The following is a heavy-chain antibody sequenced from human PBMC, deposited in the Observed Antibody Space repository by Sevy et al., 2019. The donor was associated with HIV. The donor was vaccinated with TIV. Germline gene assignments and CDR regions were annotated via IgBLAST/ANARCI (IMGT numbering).Heavy chain of an antibody. CDR3: ARVAPSYYYGVDV. Sequence: SETLSLTCTVSGGSISGYYWSWIRQPPGKGLEWIGYIFYSRSTNYNPSLKTRATISVDTSKNQFSLKLTSVTAADTAVYYCARVAPSYYYGVDVWGQWTTVTVSS. CDR1: GGSISGYY. J-gene: IGHJ6*02. V-gene: IGHV4-59*01. CDR2: IFYSRST.